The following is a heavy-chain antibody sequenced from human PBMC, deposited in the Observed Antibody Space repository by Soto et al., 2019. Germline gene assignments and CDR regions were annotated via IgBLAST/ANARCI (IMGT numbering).Heavy chain of an antibody. V-gene: IGHV1-3*05. CDR1: GYTFTGYA. CDR2: INAGNGNT. Sequence: QVQLVQSGAEEKKPGASVKVSCKASGYTFTGYAMHWVRQAPGQRLEWMGWINAGNGNTKYSQKFKGRVTITRDTSASTADMELSSLRSEDTAVYYCARAVAVAADFDYWGQGTLVTVSS. CDR3: ARAVAVAADFDY. J-gene: IGHJ4*02. D-gene: IGHD6-19*01.